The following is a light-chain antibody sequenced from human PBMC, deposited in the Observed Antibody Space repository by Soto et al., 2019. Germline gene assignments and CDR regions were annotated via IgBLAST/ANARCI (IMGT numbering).Light chain of an antibody. CDR3: QHYGGSFI. Sequence: EIVWTQSPGTLSLSPGEGATVSGRVSQSINSKSLVWYQRKFGQAPRLLIYNTSSRATGIPDRFSGSGSGTDFTLSISRLEPEDFAVYYCQHYGGSFIFGPGTKVDIK. CDR2: NTS. CDR1: QSINSKS. V-gene: IGKV3-20*01. J-gene: IGKJ3*01.